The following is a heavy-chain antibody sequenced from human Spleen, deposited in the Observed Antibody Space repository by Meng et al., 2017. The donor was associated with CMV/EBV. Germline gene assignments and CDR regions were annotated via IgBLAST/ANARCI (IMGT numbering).Heavy chain of an antibody. CDR1: GFTASSNY. CDR3: ARPRSAEAAWGDVDS. V-gene: IGHV3-53*01. J-gene: IGHJ5*01. D-gene: IGHD2-21*02. CDR2: IYSGGST. Sequence: GGSLRLSCAASGFTASSNYMSWVRQAPGKGLEWVSVIYSGGSTYYADSVKGRFTISRDNSKNTLYLQMNSLRAEDTAVYYCARPRSAEAAWGDVDSWGHGTLVTVSS.